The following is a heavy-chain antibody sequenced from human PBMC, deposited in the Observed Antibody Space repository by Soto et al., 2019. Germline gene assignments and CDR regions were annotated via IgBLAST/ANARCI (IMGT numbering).Heavy chain of an antibody. CDR2: IDPSGGST. CDR3: ARGGASTDYYSSRGGERNAFDI. V-gene: IGHV1-46*03. J-gene: IGHJ3*02. CDR1: GYTFSSHY. D-gene: IGHD3-22*01. Sequence: QVQLVQSGAEVKKPGASVKVSCKASGYTFSSHYMHWVRQAPGQGLECMGIIDPSGGSTAYAQKFQGRVTMPSKTNTSTVLMELSSLRSEDTAVYYCARGGASTDYYSSRGGERNAFDIWGQGTMVTVSS.